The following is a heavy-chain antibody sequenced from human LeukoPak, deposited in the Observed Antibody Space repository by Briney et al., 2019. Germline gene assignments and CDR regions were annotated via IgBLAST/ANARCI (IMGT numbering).Heavy chain of an antibody. CDR1: GGSISSYY. D-gene: IGHD3-3*01. V-gene: IGHV4-4*07. CDR2: IYTSGST. Sequence: PSETLSLTCTVSGGSISSYYWSWIRQPAGKGLEWIGRIYTSGSTNYNPSLKSRVTISVDTSKNQFSLKLSSVTAADTAVYYCASGRYGAYYDFWSGYLWGQGTLVTVSS. J-gene: IGHJ5*02. CDR3: ASGRYGAYYDFWSGYL.